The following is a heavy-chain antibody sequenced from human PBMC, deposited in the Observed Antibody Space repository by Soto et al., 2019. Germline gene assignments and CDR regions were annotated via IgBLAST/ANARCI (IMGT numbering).Heavy chain of an antibody. D-gene: IGHD2-8*02. CDR2: ISYDGSNK. CDR3: AKDTGPLD. CDR1: GFTFSSYG. J-gene: IGHJ4*02. Sequence: PGGSLRLSCAASGFTFSSYGMHWVRQAPGKGLEWVAVISYDGSNKYYADSVKGRFTISRDNSKNTLYLQMNSLRAEDTAVYYCAKDTGPLDWGQGTLVTVSS. V-gene: IGHV3-30*18.